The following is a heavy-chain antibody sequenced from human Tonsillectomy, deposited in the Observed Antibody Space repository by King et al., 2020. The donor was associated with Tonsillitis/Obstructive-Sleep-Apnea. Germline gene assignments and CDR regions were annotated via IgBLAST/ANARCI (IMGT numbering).Heavy chain of an antibody. J-gene: IGHJ6*03. V-gene: IGHV4-59*01. Sequence: QLQESGPGLVKPSETLSLTCTVSGGSIISYYWSWIRQPPGKGLEWIGYNYYSGSTNNNPSLNSRVTLSVDTSKNQFSLKLSSVTAADTAGYYCARTAAAHYYYYYYMDVWGKGTTVTVSS. CDR1: GGSIISYY. CDR3: ARTAAAHYYYYYYMDV. CDR2: NYYSGST. D-gene: IGHD6-13*01.